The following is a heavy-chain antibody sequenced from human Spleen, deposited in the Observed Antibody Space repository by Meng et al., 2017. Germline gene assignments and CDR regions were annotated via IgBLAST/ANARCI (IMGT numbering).Heavy chain of an antibody. CDR1: GGSISSGGYY. V-gene: IGHV4-31*03. J-gene: IGHJ5*02. Sequence: QVQRQAAGPGLVKPSQTLSLTCTVSGGSISSGGYYWSWIRQHPGKGLEWIGYIYYSGSTYYNPSLKSRVTISVDTSKNQFSLKLSSVTAADTAVYYCARGRGYSYDSIWFDPWGQGTLVTVSS. D-gene: IGHD5-18*01. CDR2: IYYSGST. CDR3: ARGRGYSYDSIWFDP.